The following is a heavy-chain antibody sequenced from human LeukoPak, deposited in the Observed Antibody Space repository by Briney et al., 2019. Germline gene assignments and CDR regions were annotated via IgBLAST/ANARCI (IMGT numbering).Heavy chain of an antibody. J-gene: IGHJ4*02. CDR3: ARDTKN. CDR2: IYIGGST. D-gene: IGHD1-1*01. CDR1: GFTVSNNY. Sequence: GGSLRLSRAASGFTVSNNYMSWVRQAPGKGLECVSIIYIGGSTYYADSVKGRFTISRDNSKNTLYLQSNSLRVEDTAVYYCARDTKNWGQGTLVTVSS. V-gene: IGHV3-53*01.